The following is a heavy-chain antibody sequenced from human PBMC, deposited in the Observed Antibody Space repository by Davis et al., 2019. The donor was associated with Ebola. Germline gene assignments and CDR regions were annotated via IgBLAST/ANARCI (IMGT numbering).Heavy chain of an antibody. D-gene: IGHD2-15*01. V-gene: IGHV4-38-2*02. CDR2: IYHSGST. CDR1: GYSINRGFT. Sequence: MPSETLSLTCTVSGYSINRGFTWGWIRQPPGKGLEWVGSIYHSGSTNYSPSLKSRVTISADTSKNQFSLRLKSGTAADTAVYYCARLWYGYFDYWGQGTLVTVSS. J-gene: IGHJ4*02. CDR3: ARLWYGYFDY.